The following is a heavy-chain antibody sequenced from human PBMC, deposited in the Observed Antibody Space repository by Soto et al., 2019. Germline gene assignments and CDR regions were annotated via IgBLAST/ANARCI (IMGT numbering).Heavy chain of an antibody. CDR2: INPRTGGT. CDR1: GYTFIDYY. Sequence: QVQLVQSGAEVRKPGASVKVSCKASGYTFIDYYIYWVRQAPGQGLEWMGWINPRTGGTNFAQKFAAWVTMIRDTSITTSYMELTSLRANDMAVYYCARVNGDYPPRGMDVWGQGTTVTVSS. J-gene: IGHJ6*02. D-gene: IGHD4-17*01. CDR3: ARVNGDYPPRGMDV. V-gene: IGHV1-2*04.